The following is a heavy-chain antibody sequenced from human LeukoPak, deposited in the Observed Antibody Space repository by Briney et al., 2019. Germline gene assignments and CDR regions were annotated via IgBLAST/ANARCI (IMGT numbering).Heavy chain of an antibody. Sequence: GGSLRLSCAASGFTFSSYSMNWVRQAPGKGLEWVSSISSSSSYIYYADSVKGRFTISRDNAKNSLYLQMNSLRAEDTAVYYCARGKRSSSSWSYYYGMDVWGQGTTATVS. D-gene: IGHD6-13*01. CDR1: GFTFSSYS. V-gene: IGHV3-21*01. CDR3: ARGKRSSSSWSYYYGMDV. J-gene: IGHJ6*02. CDR2: ISSSSSYI.